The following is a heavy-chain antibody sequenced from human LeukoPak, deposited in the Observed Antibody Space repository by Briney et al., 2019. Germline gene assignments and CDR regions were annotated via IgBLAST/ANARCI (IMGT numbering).Heavy chain of an antibody. V-gene: IGHV4-34*01. CDR2: INHSGST. CDR3: ARGRGIVVVVAATTPGQNWFDP. J-gene: IGHJ5*02. D-gene: IGHD2-15*01. Sequence: GSLRLSCAASGFTFSYYAMNWVRQAPGKGLEWIGEINHSGSTNYNPSLKSRVTISVDTSKNQFSLKLSSVTAADTAVYYCARGRGIVVVVAATTPGQNWFDPWGQGTLVTVSS. CDR1: GFTFSYYA.